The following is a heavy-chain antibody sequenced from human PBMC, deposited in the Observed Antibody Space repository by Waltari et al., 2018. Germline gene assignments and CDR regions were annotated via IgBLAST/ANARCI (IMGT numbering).Heavy chain of an antibody. J-gene: IGHJ6*02. CDR3: ARVATKTYSSPVPGRPYYYGMDV. CDR1: GFTFRRYW. CDR2: SSSDGSST. V-gene: IGHV3-74*01. D-gene: IGHD3-22*01. Sequence: EEQLVESGGGLAQPGESLRLSCAASGFTFRRYWMDWVRQAPGQGLGWVSRSSSDGSSTTYADSVKGRFTISRDNAKNTLYVQMNRLRAEDTAVYYCARVATKTYSSPVPGRPYYYGMDVWGQGTTVTVSS.